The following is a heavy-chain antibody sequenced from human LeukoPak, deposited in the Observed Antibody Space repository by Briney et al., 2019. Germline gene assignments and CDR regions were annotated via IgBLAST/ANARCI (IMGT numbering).Heavy chain of an antibody. V-gene: IGHV3-11*04. D-gene: IGHD2/OR15-2a*01. CDR1: GFTFRDYF. CDR3: ARAFLDGFDI. J-gene: IGHJ3*02. CDR2: ISSSGNAV. Sequence: TGGSLRLSCAASGFTFRDYFMTWIRQAPGKGLEWVSYISSSGNAVYHADSVKGRFTISRVNAKNSLYLQLNSLRAEDTAVYYCARAFLDGFDIWGQGTMVTVSS.